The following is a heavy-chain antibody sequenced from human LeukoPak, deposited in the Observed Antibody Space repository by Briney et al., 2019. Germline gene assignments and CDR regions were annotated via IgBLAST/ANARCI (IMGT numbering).Heavy chain of an antibody. Sequence: NPSETLSLTCTVSGASFNSDDQYWNWIRQSPGKGLEWIGSIHPSGMLYNNPSLESRVTMSRDTSKNQFSLNLNSVTAADTAVYFCSRGLGSRKLGYWGQGILVTVSS. V-gene: IGHV4-31*03. CDR1: GASFNSDDQY. CDR3: SRGLGSRKLGY. CDR2: IHPSGML. J-gene: IGHJ4*02. D-gene: IGHD2-2*01.